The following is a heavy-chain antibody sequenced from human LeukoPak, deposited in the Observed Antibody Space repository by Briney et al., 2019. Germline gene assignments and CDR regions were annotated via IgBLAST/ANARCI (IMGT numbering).Heavy chain of an antibody. CDR3: AEDHVYCSGGSCLNWFDP. D-gene: IGHD2-15*01. CDR1: GFTFSSYG. V-gene: IGHV3-30*18. J-gene: IGHJ5*02. Sequence: GGSLRLSCAASGFTFSSYGMHWVRQAPGKGLEWVAVISYDGSNKYYADSVKGRFTISRDNSKNTLYLQMNSLRAEDTAVYYCAEDHVYCSGGSCLNWFDPWGQGTLVTVSS. CDR2: ISYDGSNK.